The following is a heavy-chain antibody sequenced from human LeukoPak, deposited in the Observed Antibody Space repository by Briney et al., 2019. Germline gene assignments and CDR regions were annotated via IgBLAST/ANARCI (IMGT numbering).Heavy chain of an antibody. Sequence: AASVKVSCKASGGTFSNYAISWVRHAPGQGLEWMGGIIPLFRTSNYPQKFQGRVTVTTDESTSTAYMELSSLRFEDTAMYYCSTSVPGYSSGWYSWGQGTLVTVSS. V-gene: IGHV1-69*05. J-gene: IGHJ4*02. CDR2: IIPLFRTS. CDR1: GGTFSNYA. CDR3: STSVPGYSSGWYS. D-gene: IGHD6-19*01.